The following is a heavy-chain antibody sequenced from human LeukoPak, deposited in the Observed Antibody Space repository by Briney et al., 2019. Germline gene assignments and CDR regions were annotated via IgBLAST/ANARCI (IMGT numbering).Heavy chain of an antibody. J-gene: IGHJ4*02. Sequence: GWSLRLSCAASGFTFTNFAMHLVRQAPGKRLEWVAVISFDGIDKYYTDSVKGRFTISRDNSQNTVHLQMNSLRTGDTSVYYCARDPYYYDNSGHYPYFDLWGQGTLVTVS. CDR1: GFTFTNFA. D-gene: IGHD3-22*01. CDR2: ISFDGIDK. CDR3: ARDPYYYDNSGHYPYFDL. V-gene: IGHV3-30*04.